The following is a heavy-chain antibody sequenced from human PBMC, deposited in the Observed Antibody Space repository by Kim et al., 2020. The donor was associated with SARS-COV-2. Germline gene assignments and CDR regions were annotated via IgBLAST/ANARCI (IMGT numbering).Heavy chain of an antibody. J-gene: IGHJ6*02. D-gene: IGHD3-22*01. CDR3: AKRLYYDGGNGMDV. Sequence: GGSLRLSCAASGFTFSSYGMGWVRQGPGKGLEWVSVISGSGGRTDYADSVKGRFIISRDNSKNMVFLQMNSLRAEDTAIYYCAKRLYYDGGNGMDVWGQGTTVTVSS. CDR1: GFTFSSYG. CDR2: ISGSGGRT. V-gene: IGHV3-23*01.